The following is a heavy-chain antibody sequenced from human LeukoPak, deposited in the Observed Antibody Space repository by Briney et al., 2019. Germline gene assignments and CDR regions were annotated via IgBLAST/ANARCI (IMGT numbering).Heavy chain of an antibody. CDR2: INYSGST. V-gene: IGHV4-39*01. Sequence: SETLSLTCTVSGGSISSSSHFWSWLRQPPGKGLEWIASINYSGSTYYNPSPKSRVTISVDTSKNQFSLKLSSVTAADTAVFYCVRYVVSGSGIYYFDYWGQGTLVTVSS. CDR3: VRYVVSGSGIYYFDY. J-gene: IGHJ4*02. D-gene: IGHD3-10*01. CDR1: GGSISSSSHF.